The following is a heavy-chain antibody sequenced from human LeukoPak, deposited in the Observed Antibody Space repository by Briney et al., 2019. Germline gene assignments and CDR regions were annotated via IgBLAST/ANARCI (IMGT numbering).Heavy chain of an antibody. CDR1: GFTFSSYS. Sequence: PGGSLRLSCAASGFTFSSYSMNWVRQAPGKGLEWVSSISSSSSYIYYADSVKGRFTISRENAKNSLYLQMNSLRAEDTAVYYCARAALTYYDFWSGYGKDYYGMDVWGQGTTVTVSS. CDR2: ISSSSSYI. V-gene: IGHV3-21*01. D-gene: IGHD3-3*01. J-gene: IGHJ6*02. CDR3: ARAALTYYDFWSGYGKDYYGMDV.